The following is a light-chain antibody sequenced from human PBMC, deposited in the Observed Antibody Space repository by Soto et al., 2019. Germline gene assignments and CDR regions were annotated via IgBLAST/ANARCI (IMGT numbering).Light chain of an antibody. V-gene: IGKV3-20*01. CDR3: QQYGSSGA. J-gene: IGKJ1*01. CDR2: GAS. CDR1: QSVSNND. Sequence: EIVLTQSPGTLSLSPGERATLSCRASQSVSNNDLAWYPQKPGQDPRLLIYGASNRATGIPDRFSVSGSGTDFTLTISRLEPEDFAVYYCQQYGSSGAFGQGTKVDIK.